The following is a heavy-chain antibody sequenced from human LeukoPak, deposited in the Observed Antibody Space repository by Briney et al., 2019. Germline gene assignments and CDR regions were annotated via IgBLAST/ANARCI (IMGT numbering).Heavy chain of an antibody. Sequence: PSETLSLTCTVSGRSISSYYWSWIRQPPGKGLEWIGYIYYSGSTNYNPSLKSRVTISVDTSKNQFSLKLSSVTAADTAVYYCARDTGAAAGPYNWFDPWGQGTLVTVSS. J-gene: IGHJ5*02. CDR1: GRSISSYY. V-gene: IGHV4-59*12. CDR3: ARDTGAAAGPYNWFDP. D-gene: IGHD6-13*01. CDR2: IYYSGST.